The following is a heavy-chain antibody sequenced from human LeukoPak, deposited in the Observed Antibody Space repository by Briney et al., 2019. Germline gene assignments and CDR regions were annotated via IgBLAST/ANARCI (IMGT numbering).Heavy chain of an antibody. V-gene: IGHV1-69*06. D-gene: IGHD3-22*01. Sequence: ASVKVSCKASGGTFISYAISWVRQAPGQGLEWMGGIIPIFGTANYAQKFQGRVTVTADKSTSTAYMELSSLRSEDTAVYYCARGSISGYYYVDYFDYWGQGTLVTVSS. CDR2: IIPIFGTA. CDR3: ARGSISGYYYVDYFDY. J-gene: IGHJ4*02. CDR1: GGTFISYA.